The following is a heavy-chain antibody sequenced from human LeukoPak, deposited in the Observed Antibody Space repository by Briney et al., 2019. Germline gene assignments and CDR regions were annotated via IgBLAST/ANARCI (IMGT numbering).Heavy chain of an antibody. Sequence: GASVKASCKASGYTFTDYYMHWVRQAPGQGFEWMGRINPNDGDTNYAQKFQGRVTMTRDTSISTAHMEVSRLRSDDTAVYYCARANFLYCSSSTCLFDYWGQGTLVTVSS. CDR1: GYTFTDYY. CDR3: ARANFLYCSSSTCLFDY. V-gene: IGHV1-2*06. D-gene: IGHD2-2*01. CDR2: INPNDGDT. J-gene: IGHJ4*02.